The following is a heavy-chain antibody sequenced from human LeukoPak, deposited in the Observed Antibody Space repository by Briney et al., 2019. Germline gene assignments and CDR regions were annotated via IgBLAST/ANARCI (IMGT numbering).Heavy chain of an antibody. D-gene: IGHD2-21*01. V-gene: IGHV6-1*01. J-gene: IGHJ3*02. Sequence: SQTLSLTCAISGDSVSSNSAAWNWIRQSPSRGLVWLGRTYYRSKWYNDYAVSVKSRITINPDTSKNQFSLQLDSVTPEDTAVYYCCHSLSGRTGAFDIWGRGTVVTVSS. CDR3: CHSLSGRTGAFDI. CDR2: TYYRSKWYN. CDR1: GDSVSSNSAA.